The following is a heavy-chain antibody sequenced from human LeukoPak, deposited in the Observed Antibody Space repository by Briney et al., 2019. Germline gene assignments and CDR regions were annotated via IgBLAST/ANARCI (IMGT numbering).Heavy chain of an antibody. CDR1: GFPFSSYE. Sequence: PGGSLRLSCAASGFPFSSYEMNWVRQAPGKGLEWVSYISSSGGTIYYADSVRGRFTISRDNAKNSLYLQMNSLRAEDTAVYYCARGWRWLDYWGQGTLVTVSS. V-gene: IGHV3-48*03. J-gene: IGHJ4*02. CDR2: ISSSGGTI. D-gene: IGHD4-23*01. CDR3: ARGWRWLDY.